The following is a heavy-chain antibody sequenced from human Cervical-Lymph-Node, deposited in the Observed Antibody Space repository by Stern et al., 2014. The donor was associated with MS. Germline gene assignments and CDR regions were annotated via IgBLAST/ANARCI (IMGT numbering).Heavy chain of an antibody. CDR2: FYSGGLT. J-gene: IGHJ4*02. CDR1: GFPVSSNY. CDR3: ARDYSNYFDY. D-gene: IGHD4-11*01. V-gene: IGHV3-53*01. Sequence: EVQLVESGGGLIQPGGSLRLSCVASGFPVSSNYLTWVRQAPGKGLEWVSSFYSGGLTYYADSVKGRFTISTDNSRNTLYLQMNNLRAEDTAIYYCARDYSNYFDYWGQGTRVTVSS.